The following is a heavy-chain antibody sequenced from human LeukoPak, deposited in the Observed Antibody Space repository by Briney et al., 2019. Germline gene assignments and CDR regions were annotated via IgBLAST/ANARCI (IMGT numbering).Heavy chain of an antibody. J-gene: IGHJ4*02. V-gene: IGHV1-18*01. CDR1: GYTFTTYG. Sequence: GASVKVSCNAFGYTFTTYGISWVRQAPGQGLEWMGWISCYSGSTNYEQNLQGRVTMTTDTSTSTAYMELRSLRSDDTAVYYCARHYGGTFFDYWGQGTLVTV. D-gene: IGHD4-23*01. CDR3: ARHYGGTFFDY. CDR2: ISCYSGST.